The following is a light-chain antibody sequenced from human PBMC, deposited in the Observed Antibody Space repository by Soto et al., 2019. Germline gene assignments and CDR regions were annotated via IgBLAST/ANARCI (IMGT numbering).Light chain of an antibody. CDR1: SSDVGTYNL. V-gene: IGLV2-23*01. CDR2: EGS. J-gene: IGLJ2*01. Sequence: QSALTQPASVSGSPGQSITISCTGTSSDVGTYNLVSWYQQHPGKAPKLMIYEGSKLPSGVSNRLSGSKSGNTASLTISGLQAEDEAYYYCCSYAGSRTLGFGGGTKLTVL. CDR3: CSYAGSRTLG.